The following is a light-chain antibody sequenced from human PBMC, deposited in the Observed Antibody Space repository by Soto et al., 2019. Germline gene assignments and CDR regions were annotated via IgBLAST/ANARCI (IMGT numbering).Light chain of an antibody. J-gene: IGKJ2*01. CDR2: GAS. CDR1: QSVSSK. Sequence: EIVMTQSPATLSVSPGERATLSCRASQSVSSKLAWYQHKPGQAPRLLVYGASTRATGIPARFSGSGSGTEFSLTISILQSEDFAVYCCQQYNDWPMYTFGQGTNLEIK. V-gene: IGKV3-15*01. CDR3: QQYNDWPMYT.